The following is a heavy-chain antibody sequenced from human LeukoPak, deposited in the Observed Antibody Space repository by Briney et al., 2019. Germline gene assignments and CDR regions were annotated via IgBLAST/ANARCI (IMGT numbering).Heavy chain of an antibody. CDR1: GYTLTELS. CDR3: ARGRFIAAAGYYFDY. CDR2: ISGSGGST. V-gene: IGHV3-23*01. Sequence: SCKVSGYTLTELSMHWVRQAPGKGLEWVSAISGSGGSTYYADSVKGRFTISRDNSKNTLYLQMNSLRAEDTAVYYCARGRFIAAAGYYFDYWGQGTLVTVSS. D-gene: IGHD6-13*01. J-gene: IGHJ4*02.